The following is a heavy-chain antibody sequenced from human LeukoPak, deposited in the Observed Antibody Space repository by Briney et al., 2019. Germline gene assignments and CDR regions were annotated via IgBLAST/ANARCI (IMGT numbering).Heavy chain of an antibody. CDR3: AREDEYSSSSVAFDI. Sequence: SETLSLTCTVSGGSISSYYWSWIRQPPGKGLEWIGYIYHSGSTYYNPSLKSRVTISVDRSKNQFSLKLSSVTAADTAVYYCAREDEYSSSSVAFDIWGQGTMVTVSS. D-gene: IGHD6-6*01. CDR2: IYHSGST. V-gene: IGHV4-59*12. J-gene: IGHJ3*02. CDR1: GGSISSYY.